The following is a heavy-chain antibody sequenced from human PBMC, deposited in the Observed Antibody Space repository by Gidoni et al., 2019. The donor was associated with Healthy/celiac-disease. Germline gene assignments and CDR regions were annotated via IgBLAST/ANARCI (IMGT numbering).Heavy chain of an antibody. CDR3: ARDERIVGSSLPFDY. J-gene: IGHJ4*02. V-gene: IGHV3-7*01. D-gene: IGHD6-13*01. Sequence: EVQLVESGGGLVQPGGSLRLSCEASGFTLSSYWMGWVRQAPWKGLEWVANIKQDGSEKYYVDSVKGRFTISRDNAKNSLYLQMNSLRAEDTAVYYCARDERIVGSSLPFDYWGQGTLVTVSS. CDR1: GFTLSSYW. CDR2: IKQDGSEK.